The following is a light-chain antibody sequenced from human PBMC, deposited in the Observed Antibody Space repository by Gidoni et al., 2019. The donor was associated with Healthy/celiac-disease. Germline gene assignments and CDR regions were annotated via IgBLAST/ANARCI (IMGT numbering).Light chain of an antibody. J-gene: IGKJ2*01. CDR1: QRISSY. V-gene: IGKV1-39*01. Sequence: QLTPSPSSLSASVADRVTITCRASQRISSYLNWYQQKPGKAPKLLIYAASSLQSGVPSRFSGSGSGTDFTLTISSLQPEDFATDYCQQSYSTLYTFGQGTKLEIK. CDR3: QQSYSTLYT. CDR2: AAS.